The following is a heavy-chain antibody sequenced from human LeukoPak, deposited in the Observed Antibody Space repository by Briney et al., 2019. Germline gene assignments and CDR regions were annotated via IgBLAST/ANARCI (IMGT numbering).Heavy chain of an antibody. CDR1: GGSFSGYY. V-gene: IGHV4-34*01. CDR2: INHSGST. D-gene: IGHD3-22*01. J-gene: IGHJ4*02. CDR3: ARAGRAGYYYDSRVDY. Sequence: SETLSLTCAVYGGSFSGYYWSWIRQPPGKGLEWIGEINHSGSTNYNPSLKSRVTISVDTSKNQFSLKLSSVTAADTAVYYCARAGRAGYYYDSRVDYWGQGTLVTVSS.